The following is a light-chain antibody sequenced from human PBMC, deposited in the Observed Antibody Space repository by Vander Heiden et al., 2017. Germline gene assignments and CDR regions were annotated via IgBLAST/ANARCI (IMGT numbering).Light chain of an antibody. V-gene: IGKV3-20*01. CDR1: QSVSSSD. J-gene: IGKJ4*01. CDR2: GAS. Sequence: DMVLTQSPGTLSWSPGERATLSCRASQSVSSSDLAWYQQKPGQAPRLLIYGASSRATGIPDRFSGSGSGTDFTLTISRLEPEDFAVYYCQQYGISPLTFGGGTKVEIK. CDR3: QQYGISPLT.